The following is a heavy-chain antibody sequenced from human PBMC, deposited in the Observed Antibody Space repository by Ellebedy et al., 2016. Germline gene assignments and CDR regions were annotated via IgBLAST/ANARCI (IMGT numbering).Heavy chain of an antibody. CDR1: GYSFTSYW. J-gene: IGHJ4*02. CDR2: IYPGDSDT. CDR3: ARVNYDSSGYYYALFDY. D-gene: IGHD3-22*01. Sequence: KVSCXGSGYSFTSYWIGWVRQMPGKGLEWMGIIYPGDSDTRYSPSFQGQVTISADKSISTAYLQWSSLKASDTAMYYCARVNYDSSGYYYALFDYWGQGTLVTVSS. V-gene: IGHV5-51*01.